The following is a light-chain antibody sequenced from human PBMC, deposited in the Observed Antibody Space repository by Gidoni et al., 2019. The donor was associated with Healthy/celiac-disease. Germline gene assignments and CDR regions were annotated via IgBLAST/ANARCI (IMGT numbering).Light chain of an antibody. V-gene: IGLV2-14*01. Sequence: QSALTQPASVSGSPGPSITISCTVTSSDVSGYNYVSWYQQHPGKAPKLMIYEVSTRPSGVSNRFSGSKAGNTASLTISGLKAEDEADYYCSSYTSSSTRVFGGGTKLTVL. CDR1: SSDVSGYNY. CDR3: SSYTSSSTRV. J-gene: IGLJ2*01. CDR2: EVS.